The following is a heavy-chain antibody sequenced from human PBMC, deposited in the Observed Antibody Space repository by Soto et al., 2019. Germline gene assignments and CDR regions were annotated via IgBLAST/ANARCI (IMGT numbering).Heavy chain of an antibody. J-gene: IGHJ6*02. Sequence: SVKVSCKASGVTFSSYAISWVRQAPGQGLEWMGGIIPIFGTANYAQKFQGRVTITADESTSTAYMELSSLRSEDTAVYYCARIGGSYYYGMDVWGQGTTVTVSS. CDR2: IIPIFGTA. D-gene: IGHD3-16*01. CDR3: ARIGGSYYYGMDV. V-gene: IGHV1-69*13. CDR1: GVTFSSYA.